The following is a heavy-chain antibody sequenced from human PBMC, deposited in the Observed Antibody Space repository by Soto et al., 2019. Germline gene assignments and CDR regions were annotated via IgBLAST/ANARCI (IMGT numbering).Heavy chain of an antibody. Sequence: QVQLQQWGAGLLKPSETLSLTCAVYGGSFSGYYWSWIRQPPGKGLEWIGEINHSGSTNYNPSLKSRVTISVDTSKNQFSPKLSSVTAADTAVYYCAGSSFSSHYFDYWGQGTLVTVSS. CDR3: AGSSFSSHYFDY. CDR1: GGSFSGYY. D-gene: IGHD6-6*01. J-gene: IGHJ4*02. CDR2: INHSGST. V-gene: IGHV4-34*01.